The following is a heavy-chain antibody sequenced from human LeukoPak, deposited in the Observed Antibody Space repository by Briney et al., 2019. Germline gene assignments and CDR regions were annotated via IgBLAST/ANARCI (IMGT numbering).Heavy chain of an antibody. CDR1: GFTFSSYA. V-gene: IGHV3-23*01. Sequence: GGSLRLSCAASGFTFSSYAMSWVRQAPGKGLEWVSAISGSGGSTYYADSVKGRFTISRDNSKNTLYLQMSSLRADDAALYYCVKGGKYSSGHYDYWGQGTLVTVSS. D-gene: IGHD6-19*01. CDR3: VKGGKYSSGHYDY. J-gene: IGHJ4*02. CDR2: ISGSGGST.